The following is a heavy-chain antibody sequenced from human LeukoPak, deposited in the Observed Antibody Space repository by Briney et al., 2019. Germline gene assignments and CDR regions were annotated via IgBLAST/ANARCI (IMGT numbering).Heavy chain of an antibody. CDR1: GGSISSGVYS. CDR3: ARSRSGYYRYLGD. CDR2: IYHSEST. J-gene: IGHJ4*02. D-gene: IGHD3-22*01. Sequence: TSETLSLTCTVSGGSISSGVYSWSWIRQPPGKGLEWIGYIYHSESTYYNPSLKSRVTISVNRSKNQFSLKPTSVTAADTAVYYCARSRSGYYRYLGDWGQGTLVTVSS. V-gene: IGHV4-30-2*01.